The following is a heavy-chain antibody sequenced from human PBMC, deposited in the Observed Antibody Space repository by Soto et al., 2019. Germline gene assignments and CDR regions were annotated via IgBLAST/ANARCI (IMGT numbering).Heavy chain of an antibody. V-gene: IGHV5-51*01. Sequence: PGESLKISCEGSGYNFTTYWIGWVRQMPGKGLEWMGLIFPADSDIRYSPSFQGQVTISADESISTAYLQWNSLRASDTAMYYCARQGRGNGMDVWGQGTTVTVPS. CDR2: IFPADSDI. J-gene: IGHJ6*02. D-gene: IGHD2-15*01. CDR1: GYNFTTYW. CDR3: ARQGRGNGMDV.